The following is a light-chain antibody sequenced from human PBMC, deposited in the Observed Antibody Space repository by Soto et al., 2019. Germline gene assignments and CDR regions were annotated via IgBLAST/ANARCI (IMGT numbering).Light chain of an antibody. CDR3: QQYGGSPYT. Sequence: EIVMTQSPATLSVSPGERATLSCRASQSVNIYLAWYQQKPGQAPRLLIFGASSRATGIPARFSGSGSGTEFTLTISRLEPEDFAVYYCQQYGGSPYTFGQGTTVEIK. CDR2: GAS. V-gene: IGKV3D-15*01. J-gene: IGKJ2*01. CDR1: QSVNIY.